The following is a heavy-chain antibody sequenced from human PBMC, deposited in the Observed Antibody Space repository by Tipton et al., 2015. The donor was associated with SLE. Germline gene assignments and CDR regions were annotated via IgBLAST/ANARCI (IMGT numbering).Heavy chain of an antibody. CDR3: ARDGYYGSGPTDY. Sequence: QVQLVQSGPEVKKPGASVKVSCKASGYTFTGYYIHWVRQAPGQGLEWMGWINPNSGGTNYAQKFQGRVTMTRDTSISTAYMELGRLRSDDTAVYYCARDGYYGSGPTDYWGQGTLVTVSS. J-gene: IGHJ4*02. V-gene: IGHV1-2*02. CDR2: INPNSGGT. D-gene: IGHD3-10*01. CDR1: GYTFTGYY.